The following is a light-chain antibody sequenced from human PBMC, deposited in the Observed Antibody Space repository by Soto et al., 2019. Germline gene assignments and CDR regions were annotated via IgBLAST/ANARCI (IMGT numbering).Light chain of an antibody. CDR1: QGVGND. J-gene: IGKJ1*01. Sequence: AIQMTQSPSSLSASVGDRVTVTCRASQGVGNDLGWYQQKPGKAPKLLISGAFSLHSGVPSRFSGRGSGTDFTLTISSLQPEDSATYYCLQDYDYPWTFGQGTKVEIK. CDR3: LQDYDYPWT. CDR2: GAF. V-gene: IGKV1-6*01.